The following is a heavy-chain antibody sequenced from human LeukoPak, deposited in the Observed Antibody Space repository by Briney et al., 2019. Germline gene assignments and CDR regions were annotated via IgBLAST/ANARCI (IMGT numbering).Heavy chain of an antibody. Sequence: SQTLSLTCTVSGGSISSGSYYWSWIRQPAGKGLEWIGRIYTSGSTNYNPSLKSRVTISVDTSKNQFSLKLSSVTAADTAVYYCARGEMATIEDAFDIWGQGTMVTVSS. CDR2: IYTSGST. CDR3: ARGEMATIEDAFDI. V-gene: IGHV4-61*02. CDR1: GGSISSGSYY. D-gene: IGHD5-24*01. J-gene: IGHJ3*02.